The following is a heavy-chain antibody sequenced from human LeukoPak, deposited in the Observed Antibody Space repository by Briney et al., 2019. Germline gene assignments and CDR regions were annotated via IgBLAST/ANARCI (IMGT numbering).Heavy chain of an antibody. CDR3: AKVKNDILTGYYPYYFDS. CDR1: GFTFSSYA. Sequence: GGSLRLSCAASGFTFSSYAMSWVRQAPGKGLEWVSAISGSGGSTYYADSVKGRFTISRDNSKNTLYVQMNSLRAEDTAVYYCAKVKNDILTGYYPYYFDSWAQGPLVTVSS. D-gene: IGHD3-9*01. J-gene: IGHJ4*02. V-gene: IGHV3-23*01. CDR2: ISGSGGST.